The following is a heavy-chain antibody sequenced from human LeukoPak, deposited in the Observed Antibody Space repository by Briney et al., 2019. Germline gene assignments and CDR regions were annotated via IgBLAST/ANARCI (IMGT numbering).Heavy chain of an antibody. D-gene: IGHD3-22*01. CDR1: GGSISSSSYY. Sequence: SETLSLTCTVSGGSISSSSYYWGWIRQPPGKGLEWIGSIYYSGSTYYNPSLKSRVTISVDTSKNQFSLKLSSVTAADTAVYYCARGRVLTYYYDSSGYYDFDYWGQGTLVTVSS. CDR2: IYYSGST. J-gene: IGHJ4*02. V-gene: IGHV4-39*01. CDR3: ARGRVLTYYYDSSGYYDFDY.